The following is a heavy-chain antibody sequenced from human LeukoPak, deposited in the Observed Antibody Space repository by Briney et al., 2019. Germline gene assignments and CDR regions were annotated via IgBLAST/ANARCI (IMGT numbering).Heavy chain of an antibody. CDR3: ARGKTYYYDSSGYFSATSGPNDY. V-gene: IGHV1-18*01. D-gene: IGHD3-22*01. CDR2: ISAYNGNT. J-gene: IGHJ4*02. Sequence: ASVKVSCKAFGFSFTSYGFSWVRQAPGQGLEWMGWISAYNGNTNYAQKLQGRVTMTTDTSTSTAYMELRSLRSDDTAVYYCARGKTYYYDSSGYFSATSGPNDYWGQGTLVTVSS. CDR1: GFSFTSYG.